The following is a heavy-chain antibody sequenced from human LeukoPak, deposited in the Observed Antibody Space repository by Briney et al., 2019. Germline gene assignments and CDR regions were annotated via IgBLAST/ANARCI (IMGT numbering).Heavy chain of an antibody. CDR1: GGSISSYY. CDR3: ARHPFGVVPYYFDY. CDR2: IYFSGST. V-gene: IGHV4-39*01. D-gene: IGHD3-3*01. Sequence: SETLSLTCAVSGGSISSYYWGWIRQPPGRGLEWVGIIYFSGSTYYNPSLKSRVTISVDTSKNQFSLKLSSVTAADTAVYYCARHPFGVVPYYFDYWGQGTLVTVSS. J-gene: IGHJ4*02.